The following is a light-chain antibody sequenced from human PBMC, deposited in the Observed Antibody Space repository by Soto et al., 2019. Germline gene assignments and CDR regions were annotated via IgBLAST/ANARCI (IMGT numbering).Light chain of an antibody. CDR2: DGS. CDR1: QSVSSSY. J-gene: IGKJ5*01. Sequence: EIVLTQSPGTLSLSPGERATLCCRSSQSVSSSYLAWYQQKPGQAPRLLIYDGSNRATGIPARFSGSGSGTDHTLTISSLEPEDSAVYYCQQRSNWPITFGQGTRLEIK. CDR3: QQRSNWPIT. V-gene: IGKV3D-20*02.